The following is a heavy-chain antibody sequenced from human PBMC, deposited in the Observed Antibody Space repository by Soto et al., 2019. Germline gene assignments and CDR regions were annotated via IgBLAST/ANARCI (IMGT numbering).Heavy chain of an antibody. Sequence: SETLSLTCTVSGGSISSGGYYWSWIRQHPGKGLEWIGYIYYSGSTYYNPSLKSRVTISVDTSKNQFSLKLSSVTAADTAVYYCAREEHIWGSYRTYYYYYMDVWGKGTTVTVSS. V-gene: IGHV4-31*03. CDR1: GGSISSGGYY. CDR3: AREEHIWGSYRTYYYYYMDV. CDR2: IYYSGST. D-gene: IGHD3-16*02. J-gene: IGHJ6*03.